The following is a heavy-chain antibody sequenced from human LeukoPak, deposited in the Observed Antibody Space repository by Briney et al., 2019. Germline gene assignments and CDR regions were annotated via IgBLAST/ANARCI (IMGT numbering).Heavy chain of an antibody. CDR1: GFTFSSYS. CDR2: ISSSSSYI. CDR3: ASFEPGIVGANPGG. D-gene: IGHD1-26*01. J-gene: IGHJ4*02. Sequence: KSGGSLRLSCAASGFTFSSYSMNWVRQAPGKGLEWVSSISSSSSYIYYADSVKGRFTISRDNAKNSLYLQMNSLRAEDTAVYYCASFEPGIVGANPGGWGQGTLVTVSS. V-gene: IGHV3-21*01.